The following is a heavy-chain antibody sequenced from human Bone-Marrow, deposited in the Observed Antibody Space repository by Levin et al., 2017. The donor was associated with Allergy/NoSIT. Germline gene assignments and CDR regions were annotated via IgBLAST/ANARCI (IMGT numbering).Heavy chain of an antibody. V-gene: IGHV3-53*01. CDR3: ARVKLWWSARYFDL. CDR1: GFTGSSNY. CDR2: IYSGDST. D-gene: IGHD2-21*01. J-gene: IGHJ2*01. Sequence: GGSLRLSCTASGFTGSSNYLSWVRQAPGMGLEWVSVIYSGDSTYYADSVKGRFTISRDNSKNTLYLQMNSLRAEDTAVYYCARVKLWWSARYFDLWGRGTLVTVSS.